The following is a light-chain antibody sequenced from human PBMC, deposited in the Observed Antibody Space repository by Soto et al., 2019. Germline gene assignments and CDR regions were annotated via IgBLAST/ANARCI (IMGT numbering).Light chain of an antibody. J-gene: IGLJ2*01. V-gene: IGLV3-1*01. CDR2: HDT. CDR3: QIWDGTEVV. CDR1: NLGNKY. Sequence: SYELTQAPSMSVSPGQTASITCSGDNLGNKYVSWYQQKPGQSPVLVVYHDTKRPSGIPERLSGSNSGNTATLTISGTQSMDEADYYCQIWDGTEVVFGGGTKLTVL.